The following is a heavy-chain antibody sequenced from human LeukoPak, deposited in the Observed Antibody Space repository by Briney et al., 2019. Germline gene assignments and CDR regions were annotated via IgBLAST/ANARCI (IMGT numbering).Heavy chain of an antibody. CDR1: GFTFSSYG. V-gene: IGHV3-30*02. J-gene: IGHJ4*02. CDR2: IRYDGSNK. Sequence: PGGSLRLSCAASGFTFSSYGMHWVRQAPGKGLEWVAFIRYDGSNKYYADSVKGRFTISRDNSKNTLYLQMNSLRAEDTAVYYCARVGQLSGSWYFDYWGQGTLVTVSS. CDR3: ARVGQLSGSWYFDY. D-gene: IGHD6-13*01.